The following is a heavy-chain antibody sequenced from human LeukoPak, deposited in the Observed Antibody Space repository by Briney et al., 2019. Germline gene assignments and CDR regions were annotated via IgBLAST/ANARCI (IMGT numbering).Heavy chain of an antibody. V-gene: IGHV4-61*02. CDR3: ARAEGIAAAGPINWFDP. Sequence: PSETLSLTCTVSGGSISSGSYYWSWIRQPAGKGLEWIGRIYTSGSTNYNPSLKSRVTISVDTSKNQLSLKLSSVTAADTAVYYCARAEGIAAAGPINWFDPWGQGTLVTVSS. CDR2: IYTSGST. D-gene: IGHD6-13*01. CDR1: GGSISSGSYY. J-gene: IGHJ5*02.